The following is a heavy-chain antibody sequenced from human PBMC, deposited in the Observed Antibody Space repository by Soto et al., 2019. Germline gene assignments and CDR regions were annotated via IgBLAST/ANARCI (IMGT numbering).Heavy chain of an antibody. J-gene: IGHJ4*02. V-gene: IGHV3-9*01. CDR1: GFTFDDYA. CDR2: ISWNSGSI. Sequence: SLRLSCAASGFTFDDYAMHWVRQAPGKGLEWVSGISWNSGSIGYADSVKGRFTISRDNAKNSLYLQMNSLRAEDTALYYCAKGSTMVRGANVDYWGQGTLVTVSS. D-gene: IGHD3-10*01. CDR3: AKGSTMVRGANVDY.